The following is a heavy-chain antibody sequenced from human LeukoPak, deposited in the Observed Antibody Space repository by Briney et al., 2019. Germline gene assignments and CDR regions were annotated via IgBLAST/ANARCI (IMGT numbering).Heavy chain of an antibody. CDR3: ARADGSVAGPPSGH. CDR1: GSTFSSYA. D-gene: IGHD6-19*01. V-gene: IGHV3-30-3*01. J-gene: IGHJ4*02. CDR2: ISYDGSDK. Sequence: GGSLRLSCAASGSTFSSYAMHWVRQAPRKGLEWVAIISYDGSDKYYADSVKGRPTISRDNSKSTLYLQMISLRTQDTAVYYCARADGSVAGPPSGHWGQGTLVTVSS.